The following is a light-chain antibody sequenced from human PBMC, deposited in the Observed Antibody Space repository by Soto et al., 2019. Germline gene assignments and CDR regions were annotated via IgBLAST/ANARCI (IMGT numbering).Light chain of an antibody. CDR3: QQYGSSPWT. V-gene: IGKV3D-20*01. J-gene: IGKJ2*01. Sequence: EIVLTQSPVTLSLSPGERATLSCGASQSVSNSYLAWYQQKPGLAPRLLIYDASSTATGIPDRFSGSGSGTEFTLTISRLEPEDFAVYYCQQYGSSPWTFGQGTKLEIK. CDR2: DAS. CDR1: QSVSNSY.